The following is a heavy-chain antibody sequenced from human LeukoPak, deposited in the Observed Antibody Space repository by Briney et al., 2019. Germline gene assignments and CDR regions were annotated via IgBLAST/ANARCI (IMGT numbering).Heavy chain of an antibody. CDR1: GFTFTDYY. CDR3: ARDYVGDNWFDP. J-gene: IGHJ5*02. CDR2: ISPNSGGT. V-gene: IGHV1-2*02. D-gene: IGHD3-16*01. Sequence: ASVKVSCKASGFTFTDYYMHWVRQAPGQGLEWMGWISPNSGGTNYAQKFQGRVTMTRDTSISTAYMELSRLRSDDTAVYYCARDYVGDNWFDPWGQGTLVTVSS.